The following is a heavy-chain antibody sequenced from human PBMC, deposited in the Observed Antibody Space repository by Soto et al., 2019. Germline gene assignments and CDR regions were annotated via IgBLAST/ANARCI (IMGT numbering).Heavy chain of an antibody. CDR3: ARWTSGWYY. D-gene: IGHD6-19*01. CDR2: IKQDGSEK. J-gene: IGHJ4*02. Sequence: EVQLVESGGDLVQPGGSLRLSCAASGFSFGTYWMSWVRQAPGKGLEWVANIKQDGSEKYYVDSVKGRFTISRDNAKNSLYLQINSLRAEVTAVYYCARWTSGWYYWGQGTLVTVSS. CDR1: GFSFGTYW. V-gene: IGHV3-7*01.